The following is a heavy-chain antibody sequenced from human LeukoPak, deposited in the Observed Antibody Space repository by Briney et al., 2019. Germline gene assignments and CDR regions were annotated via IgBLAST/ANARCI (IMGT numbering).Heavy chain of an antibody. J-gene: IGHJ4*02. Sequence: GGSLRLSCSASGFTFSSYAMHWVRQAPGKGLEYVSAISSNGGSTYYADSVKGRFTISRDNSKNTLYLQMSSLRAEDTAVYYCVKAGDYADYVMGYFFDYWGQGTLVTVSS. CDR1: GFTFSSYA. CDR3: VKAGDYADYVMGYFFDY. D-gene: IGHD4-17*01. V-gene: IGHV3-64D*09. CDR2: ISSNGGST.